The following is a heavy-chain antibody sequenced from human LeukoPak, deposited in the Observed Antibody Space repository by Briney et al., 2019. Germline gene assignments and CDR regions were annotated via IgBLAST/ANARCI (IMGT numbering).Heavy chain of an antibody. D-gene: IGHD5-18*01. CDR1: GYTFTSYA. J-gene: IGHJ4*02. Sequence: VASVKVSCKASGYTFTSYAMNWVRQAPGQGLEWMGWINPNSGGTNYAQKFQGRVTMTRDTSISTAYMELSRLRSDDTAVYYCARVADAAMVSLDYWGQGTLVTVSS. CDR2: INPNSGGT. V-gene: IGHV1-2*02. CDR3: ARVADAAMVSLDY.